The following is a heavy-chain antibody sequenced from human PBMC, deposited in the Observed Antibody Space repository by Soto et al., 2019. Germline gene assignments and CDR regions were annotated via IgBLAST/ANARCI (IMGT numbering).Heavy chain of an antibody. V-gene: IGHV4-59*01. Sequence: SETLSLTCTVSGGSISSYYWSWIRQPPGKGLEWIGYIYYSGSTNYNPSLKSRVTISVDTSKNQFSLKLSSVTAADTAVYYCARDRGSSLDYWGQGTLVTVSS. CDR3: ARDRGSSLDY. D-gene: IGHD6-6*01. CDR2: IYYSGST. J-gene: IGHJ4*02. CDR1: GGSISSYY.